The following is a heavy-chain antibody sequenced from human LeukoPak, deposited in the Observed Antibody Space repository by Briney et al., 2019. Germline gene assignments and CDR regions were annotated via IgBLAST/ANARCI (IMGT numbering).Heavy chain of an antibody. J-gene: IGHJ4*02. Sequence: PGGSLRLSCAASGFTFSSYAMSWVRQAPGKGLEWVSAISGSGGSTYYADSVKGRFTISRDNSKNTLYLQMNSLRAEDTAVYYCAKDVLYYYASGSHPLDYWGQGTLVTVSS. D-gene: IGHD3-10*01. CDR1: GFTFSSYA. CDR2: ISGSGGST. V-gene: IGHV3-23*01. CDR3: AKDVLYYYASGSHPLDY.